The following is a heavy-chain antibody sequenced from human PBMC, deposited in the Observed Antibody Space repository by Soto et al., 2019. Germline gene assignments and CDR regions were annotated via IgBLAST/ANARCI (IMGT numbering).Heavy chain of an antibody. CDR1: GGTFSSYA. V-gene: IGHV1-69*01. D-gene: IGHD3-10*01. J-gene: IGHJ4*02. CDR3: ARAPYYYGSGSYQPFDY. CDR2: IIPIFGTA. Sequence: QVQLVQSGAQVKKPGSSVKVSCKASGGTFSSYAISWVRQAPGQGLEWMGGIIPIFGTANYAQKFQGRVTITADESTSTAYMELSSLRSEDTAVYYCARAPYYYGSGSYQPFDYWGQGTLVTVSS.